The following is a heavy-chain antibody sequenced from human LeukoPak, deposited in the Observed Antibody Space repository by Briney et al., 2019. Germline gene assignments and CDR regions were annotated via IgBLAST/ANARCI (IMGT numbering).Heavy chain of an antibody. J-gene: IGHJ5*02. V-gene: IGHV3-74*01. Sequence: GGSLRLSCAASGFPFNNYWIHWVRQVPGKGLVWVSRINVDGSDTAYADAVKGRFTISRDNTKNTMFLQMTSLRAEDTAIYYCARTGSGASTTTSWGQGTLVTVS. D-gene: IGHD1-26*01. CDR1: GFPFNNYW. CDR3: ARTGSGASTTTS. CDR2: INVDGSDT.